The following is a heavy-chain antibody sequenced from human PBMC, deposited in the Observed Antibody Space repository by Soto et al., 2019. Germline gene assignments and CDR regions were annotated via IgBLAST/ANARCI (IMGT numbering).Heavy chain of an antibody. V-gene: IGHV3-23*01. CDR1: GFTFSSYA. CDR3: AKCIAVAGEGSYYYYGMDV. J-gene: IGHJ6*02. D-gene: IGHD6-19*01. CDR2: ISGSGGST. Sequence: GGSLRLSCAASGFTFSSYAMSWVRQAPGKGLEWVSAISGSGGSTYYADSVKGRFTISRDNSKNTLYLQMNSLRAEDTAVYYCAKCIAVAGEGSYYYYGMDVWGQGTTVTVSS.